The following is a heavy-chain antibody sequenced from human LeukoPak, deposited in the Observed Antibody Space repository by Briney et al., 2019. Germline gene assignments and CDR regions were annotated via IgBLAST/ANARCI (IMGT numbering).Heavy chain of an antibody. CDR1: GYTLTELS. Sequence: ASVKVSCKVSGYTLTELSMHWVRQAPGKGLEGMGGFDPEDGETIYAQKFQGRVTMTEDTTTDTAYMELSSLRSEDTAVYYCATGPRITMVRGVERAFDIWGQGQWSPSLQ. CDR3: ATGPRITMVRGVERAFDI. J-gene: IGHJ3*02. D-gene: IGHD3-10*01. CDR2: FDPEDGET. V-gene: IGHV1-24*01.